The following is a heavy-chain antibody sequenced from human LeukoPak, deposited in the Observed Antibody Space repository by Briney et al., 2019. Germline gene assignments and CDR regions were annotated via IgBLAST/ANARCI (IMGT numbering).Heavy chain of an antibody. J-gene: IGHJ3*02. CDR3: AREWDDAFDI. V-gene: IGHV1-46*01. CDR1: GGTFSSYA. D-gene: IGHD1-26*01. CDR2: INPSGGST. Sequence: ASVKVSCKASGGTFSSYAISWVRQAPGQGLEWMGIINPSGGSTSYAQKFQGRVTMTRDTSTSTVYMELSSLRSEDTAVYYCAREWDDAFDIWGQGTMVTVSS.